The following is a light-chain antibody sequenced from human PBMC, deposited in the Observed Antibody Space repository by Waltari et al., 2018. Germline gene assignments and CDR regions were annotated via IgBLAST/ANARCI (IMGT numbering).Light chain of an antibody. V-gene: IGKV3-15*01. J-gene: IGKJ1*01. CDR3: QHHNNWPPRWT. Sequence: EIVMTQSPATLSVSPGERATLSCRASQSVISKLAGYQQKPGQAPRLLIYGASTRATGVPARFSGSGSGPEYILTISSLQSEDFAVYYCQHHNNWPPRWTFGQGTKVEIK. CDR1: QSVISK. CDR2: GAS.